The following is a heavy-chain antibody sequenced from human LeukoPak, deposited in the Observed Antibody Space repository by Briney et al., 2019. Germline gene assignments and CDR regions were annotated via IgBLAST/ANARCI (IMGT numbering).Heavy chain of an antibody. CDR3: TRIFGYYYFYMDV. CDR1: GFTFGDYA. D-gene: IGHD3-16*01. V-gene: IGHV3-49*04. CDR2: IRTEDYDGAT. Sequence: PGGSLRLSCAASGFTFGDYAMSWVRQAPGKGLEWVGFIRTEDYDGATDYGASVKGRFTISRDDSKNIAYLQMKSVETTDTGIYFCTRIFGYYYFYMDVWGKGTTVIVSS. J-gene: IGHJ6*03.